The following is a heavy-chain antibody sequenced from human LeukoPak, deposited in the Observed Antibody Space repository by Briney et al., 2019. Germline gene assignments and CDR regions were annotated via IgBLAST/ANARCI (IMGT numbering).Heavy chain of an antibody. J-gene: IGHJ3*02. Sequence: GASVKVSCKASGGTLSSYAISWVRQAPGQGLEWMGRIIPILGIANYAQKFQGRVTITADKSTSTAYMELSSLRSEDTAVYYYARDLREYYDILTGHDAFDIWGQGTMVTVSS. CDR2: IIPILGIA. D-gene: IGHD3-9*01. CDR3: ARDLREYYDILTGHDAFDI. V-gene: IGHV1-69*04. CDR1: GGTLSSYA.